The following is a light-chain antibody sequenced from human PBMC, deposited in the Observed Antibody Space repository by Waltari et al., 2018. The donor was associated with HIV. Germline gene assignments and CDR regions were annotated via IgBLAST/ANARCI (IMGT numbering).Light chain of an antibody. CDR2: GTS. CDR3: QQTYSVPPT. J-gene: IGKJ2*01. V-gene: IGKV1-39*01. CDR1: QTISNS. Sequence: VGHTVTISCRPSQTISNSLNWYQQKAGKAPQLLISGTSDLESGVPSRFRASGSATDFTLTITNLQPDDIGTYFCQQTYSVPPTFGLGTEVEI.